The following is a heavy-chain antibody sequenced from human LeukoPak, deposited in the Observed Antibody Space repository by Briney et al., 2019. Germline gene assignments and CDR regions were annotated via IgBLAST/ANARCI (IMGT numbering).Heavy chain of an antibody. CDR1: GFTFRSYS. V-gene: IGHV3-48*01. Sequence: GGSLRLSCAASGFTFRSYSMNWVHQAPGKGLEWVSYISSSSSTIYYADSVKGRFTISRDNAKNSLYLQMNSLRAEDTAVYYCARDREYSYGRKDYWGQGTLVTVSS. CDR2: ISSSSSTI. D-gene: IGHD5-18*01. CDR3: ARDREYSYGRKDY. J-gene: IGHJ4*02.